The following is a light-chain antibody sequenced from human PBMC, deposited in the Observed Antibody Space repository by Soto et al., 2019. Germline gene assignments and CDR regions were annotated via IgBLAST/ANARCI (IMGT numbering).Light chain of an antibody. V-gene: IGKV3-15*01. Sequence: EIGMTQSPVTLSVSPGERVTLSCRASQSVSSNLAWYQQKPGQAPSLLIYGAFTRATGIPARFSGTGSGTEFTLTISSLQSEDFAIYYCQQHNDWPTVGKGTRLE. CDR1: QSVSSN. CDR3: QQHNDWPT. CDR2: GAF. J-gene: IGKJ5*01.